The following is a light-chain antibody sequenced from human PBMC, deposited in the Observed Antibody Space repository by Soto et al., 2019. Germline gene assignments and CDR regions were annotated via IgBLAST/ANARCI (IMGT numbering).Light chain of an antibody. J-gene: IGKJ1*01. V-gene: IGKV1-5*03. CDR1: QSLDSW. Sequence: DIPMTQSPSTLSASVEDRVTITCRASQSLDSWLAWYQQKPGKPPKLLIYKTSILEFGVPSRFSGSGSGTLFTLTISSLQHDDFATYYCQQYHTFSTFGQGTKVEIK. CDR2: KTS. CDR3: QQYHTFST.